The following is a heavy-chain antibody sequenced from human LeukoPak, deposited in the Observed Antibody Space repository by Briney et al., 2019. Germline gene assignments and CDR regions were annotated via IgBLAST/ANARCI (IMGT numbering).Heavy chain of an antibody. V-gene: IGHV3-21*01. CDR2: ISSSSSYI. D-gene: IGHD2-21*02. CDR1: GFTFSSYS. CDR3: AKGRVTLFDY. J-gene: IGHJ4*02. Sequence: GRSLRLSCAASGFTFSSYSMNWVPQAPGKGLEWVSSISSSSSYIYYADSVKGRFTISRDNDKNSLYLQMNSLRAEDTAVYYCAKGRVTLFDYWGQGTLVTVSS.